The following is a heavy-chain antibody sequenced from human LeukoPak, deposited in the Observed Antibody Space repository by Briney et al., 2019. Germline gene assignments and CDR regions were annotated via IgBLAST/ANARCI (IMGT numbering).Heavy chain of an antibody. CDR3: ATLSYSSGGLDY. CDR2: FDPEDGET. CDR1: GYTLTELS. Sequence: ASVKVSFKVSGYTLTELSMHWVRQAPGKGREWMGGFDPEDGETIYAQKFQGRVTMTEDTSTDTAYMELSSLRSEDTAVYYCATLSYSSGGLDYWGQGTLVTVSS. J-gene: IGHJ4*02. D-gene: IGHD6-19*01. V-gene: IGHV1-24*01.